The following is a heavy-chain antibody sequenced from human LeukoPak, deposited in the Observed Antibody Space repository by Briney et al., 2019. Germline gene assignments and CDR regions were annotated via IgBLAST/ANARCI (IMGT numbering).Heavy chain of an antibody. D-gene: IGHD2-2*01. CDR3: ARDRPRYCSSTSCYYYYYGMDV. CDR1: GGSISSYY. V-gene: IGHV4-59*01. CDR2: IYYSGST. J-gene: IGHJ6*04. Sequence: SETLSLTCTVSGGSISSYYWSWIRQPPGKGLEWIGYIYYSGSTNYNPSLESRVTISVDTSKNQFSLKLSSVTAADTAVYYCARDRPRYCSSTSCYYYYYGMDVWGKGTTVTVSS.